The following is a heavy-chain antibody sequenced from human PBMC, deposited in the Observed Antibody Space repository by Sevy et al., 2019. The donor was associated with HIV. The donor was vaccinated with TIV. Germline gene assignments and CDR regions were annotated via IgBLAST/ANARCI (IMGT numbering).Heavy chain of an antibody. J-gene: IGHJ4*02. CDR3: ARDPRIYGDYLLAYFDY. V-gene: IGHV3-33*01. CDR1: GLTPSTYG. Sequence: GGSLRLSCAASGLTPSTYGIHWVRQAPGKGLEWVAVIGYDGNNKFYADSVKGRFTISRDDSKNTVFLQMDSLRAEDTAVYCCARDPRIYGDYLLAYFDYWGQGTLVTVSS. D-gene: IGHD4-17*01. CDR2: IGYDGNNK.